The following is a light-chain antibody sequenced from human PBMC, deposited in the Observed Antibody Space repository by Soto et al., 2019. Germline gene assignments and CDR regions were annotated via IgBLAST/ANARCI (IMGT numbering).Light chain of an antibody. J-gene: IGKJ2*01. Sequence: EIVLTQSPGTLSLSPGERATLACRASQSVSSNSLVWYQQKPGQAPRLLIYGASSRATGIPDRFSGSGSGTDFTLTISRLEPEDFAVYYCQQFGSSPYTFGQGTNLEI. V-gene: IGKV3-20*01. CDR1: QSVSSNS. CDR3: QQFGSSPYT. CDR2: GAS.